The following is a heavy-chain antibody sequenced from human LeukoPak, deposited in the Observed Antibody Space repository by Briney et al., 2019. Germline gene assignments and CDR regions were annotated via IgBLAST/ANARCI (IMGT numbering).Heavy chain of an antibody. CDR3: ARDIPRRGYFDY. CDR2: INPSGGST. V-gene: IGHV1-46*01. CDR1: GYTFTSYY. Sequence: ASVKVSCKASGYTFTSYYMHWVRQAPGQGLEWMGIINPSGGSTSYAQKFQGRVTMTRDTSTSTVYVELSSLRSEDTAVYYCARDIPRRGYFDYWGQGTLVTVSS. J-gene: IGHJ4*02. D-gene: IGHD2-21*01.